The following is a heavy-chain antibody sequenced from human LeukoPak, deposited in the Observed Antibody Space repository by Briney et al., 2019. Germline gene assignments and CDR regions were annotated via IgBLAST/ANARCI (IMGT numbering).Heavy chain of an antibody. CDR1: GGSISSSSYY. J-gene: IGHJ4*02. CDR2: IYYSGST. D-gene: IGHD3-10*01. Sequence: PSETPSLTCTVSGGSISSSSYYWGWIRQPPGKGLEWIGSIYYSGSTYYNPSLKSRVTISVDTSKNQFSLKLSSVTAADTAVYYCASYGSGSYYSGLIDYWGQGTLVTVSS. CDR3: ASYGSGSYYSGLIDY. V-gene: IGHV4-39*01.